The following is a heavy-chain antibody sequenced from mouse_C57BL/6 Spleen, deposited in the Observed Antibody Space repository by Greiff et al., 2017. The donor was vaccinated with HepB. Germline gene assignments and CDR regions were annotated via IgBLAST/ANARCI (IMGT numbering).Heavy chain of an antibody. D-gene: IGHD1-1*01. CDR1: GFTFSDYG. CDR2: ISSGSSTI. CDR3: AGRGYGSRRAMDS. Sequence: VKLVESGGGLVKPGGSLKLSCAASGFTFSDYGMHWVRQAPEKGLEWVAYISSGSSTIYYADTVKGRFTISRDNAKNTLFLQMTSLRSVDTAMYYCAGRGYGSRRAMDSWGQGTSVTVSS. J-gene: IGHJ4*01. V-gene: IGHV5-17*01.